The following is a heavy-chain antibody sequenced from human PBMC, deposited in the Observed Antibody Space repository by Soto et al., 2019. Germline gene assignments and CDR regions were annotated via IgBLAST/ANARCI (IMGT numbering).Heavy chain of an antibody. CDR1: GYTFTNYW. Sequence: VASLKLSCKGSGYTFTNYWIGWVRQMPGKGPEWMGIIYRGDSDTKYNPSFQGQVTISADKSITTPYLQWSSLKASDTAIYYCAASIFYYGMDVWGQGTTVTVSS. CDR3: AASIFYYGMDV. CDR2: IYRGDSDT. J-gene: IGHJ6*02. V-gene: IGHV5-51*01.